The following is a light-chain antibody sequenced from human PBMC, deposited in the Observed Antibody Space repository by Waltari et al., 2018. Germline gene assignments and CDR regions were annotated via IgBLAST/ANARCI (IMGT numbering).Light chain of an antibody. CDR3: AAWDDSLNGVV. CDR1: STHVGTNT. CDR2: SNH. J-gene: IGLJ2*01. V-gene: IGLV1-44*01. Sequence: QSVLTPPPSASGTPGQRCTISCSGSSTHVGTNTVNWHQQRPGTAPKLLIYSNHQRPSGFPDLFAGSKSGTSASLAISGLQSEDEADYYCAAWDDSLNGVVFGGGTKLTVL.